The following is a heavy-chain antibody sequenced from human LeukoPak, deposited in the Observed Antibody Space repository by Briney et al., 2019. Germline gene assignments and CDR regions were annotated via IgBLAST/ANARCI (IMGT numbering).Heavy chain of an antibody. J-gene: IGHJ3*02. D-gene: IGHD1-26*01. Sequence: PSETLSLTCTVSGGSVSSGSYYWSWIRRPPGKGLEWIGYIYYSGSTNYNPSLKSRVTISVDTSKNQFSLKLSSVTAADTAVYYCARAPRVGATVWAFDIWGQGTMVTVSS. V-gene: IGHV4-61*01. CDR1: GGSVSSGSYY. CDR2: IYYSGST. CDR3: ARAPRVGATVWAFDI.